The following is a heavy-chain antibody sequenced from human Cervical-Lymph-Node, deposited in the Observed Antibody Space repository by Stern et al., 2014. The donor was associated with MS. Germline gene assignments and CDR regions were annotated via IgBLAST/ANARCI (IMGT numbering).Heavy chain of an antibody. V-gene: IGHV3-21*01. CDR1: GFTFSNSG. J-gene: IGHJ6*02. CDR2: ISSSSSYI. Sequence: EDQLVESGGGLVKPGGSLRLSCAASGFTFSNSGMNWVRQAPGKGLEWVSFISSSSSYIYYADSVKGRFIISRDNAKNSLYLQMNSLRAEDTAVYYCARELVVAVAGTDYYYYGMDVWGQGTTVTVSS. CDR3: ARELVVAVAGTDYYYYGMDV. D-gene: IGHD6-19*01.